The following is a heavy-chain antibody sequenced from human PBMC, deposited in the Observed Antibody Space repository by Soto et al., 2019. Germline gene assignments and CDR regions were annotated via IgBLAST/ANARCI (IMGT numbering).Heavy chain of an antibody. CDR1: GYAFTTSA. J-gene: IGHJ5*02. V-gene: IGHV1-3*01. Sequence: QVHLVQSGAEVQKPGASVRISCQASGYAFTTSAIHWVRQAPGQSLEWMGWINPATGDTKYSQNVRGRVTFALDTSVTTAYMDLRSLASHDTAVYYCARAAGRSKLLPYYFDPWGQGTLVTVSS. CDR2: INPATGDT. D-gene: IGHD3-10*01. CDR3: ARAAGRSKLLPYYFDP.